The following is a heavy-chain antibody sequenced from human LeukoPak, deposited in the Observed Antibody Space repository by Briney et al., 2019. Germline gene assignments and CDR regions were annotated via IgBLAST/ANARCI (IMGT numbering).Heavy chain of an antibody. CDR1: GGTFSSYA. CDR2: IIPILGTA. CDR3: ARDQCSSTSCPYYYYGMDV. J-gene: IGHJ6*04. D-gene: IGHD2-2*01. Sequence: GSSVKVSCKASGGTFSSYAISWVRQAPGQGLEWMGGIIPILGTANYAQKFQGRVTITADESTSTAYMELSSLRSEDTAVYYCARDQCSSTSCPYYYYGMDVWGKGTTVTVSS. V-gene: IGHV1-69*01.